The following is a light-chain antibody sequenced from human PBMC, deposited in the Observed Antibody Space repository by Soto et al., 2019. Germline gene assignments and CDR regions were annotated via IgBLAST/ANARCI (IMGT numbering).Light chain of an antibody. CDR2: SAS. CDR1: EDIRTW. V-gene: IGKV1-5*03. J-gene: IGKJ4*01. Sequence: DIQMTQSPSSLSASVGDTVTITCRASEDIRTWLAWYQQKPGKAPKLLIYSASSFETGVPSRFSGSGSGTDFTLTISSLQPDDFAAYFCQHYKSFSLTVGGGTKVDIK. CDR3: QHYKSFSLT.